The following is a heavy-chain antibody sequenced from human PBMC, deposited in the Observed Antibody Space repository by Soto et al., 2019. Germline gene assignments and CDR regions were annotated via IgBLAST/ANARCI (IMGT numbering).Heavy chain of an antibody. CDR1: GFTFSSYG. CDR2: IWYDGSNK. CDR3: ARVTRGYCDYVHYYYYYMDV. Sequence: QVQLVESGGGVVQPGRSLRLSCAASGFTFSSYGMHWVRQAPGKGLEWVAVIWYDGSNKYYADSVKGRFTISRDNSKNTLYLQMNSLRAEDRAVYYCARVTRGYCDYVHYYYYYMDVWGKGTTVTVSS. D-gene: IGHD4-17*01. V-gene: IGHV3-33*01. J-gene: IGHJ6*03.